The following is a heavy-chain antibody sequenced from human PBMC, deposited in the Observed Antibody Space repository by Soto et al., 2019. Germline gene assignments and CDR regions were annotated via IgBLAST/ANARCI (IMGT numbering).Heavy chain of an antibody. V-gene: IGHV1-69*05. CDR3: ARDPTYPYSSRGPGEDNDAFDI. Sequence: QVQLVQSGAEVKKPGSSVKVSCKASGGTFSSYAISWVRQAPGQGLEWMGGIIPIFGTANYAQKFQGRVTITPDESTSTAYMELSSLRSEDTAVYYCARDPTYPYSSRGPGEDNDAFDIWGQGTMVTVSS. J-gene: IGHJ3*02. D-gene: IGHD6-13*01. CDR2: IIPIFGTA. CDR1: GGTFSSYA.